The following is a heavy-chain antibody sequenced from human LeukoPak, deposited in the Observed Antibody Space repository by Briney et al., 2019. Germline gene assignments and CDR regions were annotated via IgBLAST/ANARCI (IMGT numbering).Heavy chain of an antibody. CDR1: GFTFSSYA. CDR3: AKDEGKRGYSYLDY. D-gene: IGHD5-18*01. CDR2: ISGSGGST. J-gene: IGHJ4*02. Sequence: GGSLRLSCAASGFTFSSYAMSWVRQAPGKGLEWVSAISGSGGSTYYADSVKGRFTISRDNSKNTLYLQMNSLRAEGTAVYYCAKDEGKRGYSYLDYWGQGTLVTVSS. V-gene: IGHV3-23*01.